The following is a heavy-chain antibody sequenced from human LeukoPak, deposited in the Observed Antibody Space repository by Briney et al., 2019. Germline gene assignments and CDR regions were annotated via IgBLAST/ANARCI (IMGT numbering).Heavy chain of an antibody. D-gene: IGHD1-26*01. CDR2: ISGSGGST. CDR3: AEGKRSPWELSFDY. Sequence: GGSLRLSCAASGFTFSSYAMSWVRQAPGKGLEWVSAISGSGGSTYYADSVKGRFTISRDNSKNTLYLQMNSLRAEDTAVYYCAEGKRSPWELSFDYWGQGTLVTVSS. J-gene: IGHJ4*02. V-gene: IGHV3-23*01. CDR1: GFTFSSYA.